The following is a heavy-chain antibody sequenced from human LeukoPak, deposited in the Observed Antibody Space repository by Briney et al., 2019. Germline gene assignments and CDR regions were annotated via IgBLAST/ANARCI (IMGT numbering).Heavy chain of an antibody. J-gene: IGHJ4*02. V-gene: IGHV3-48*03. CDR3: ARTDRGDYVWGSYRRQNYFDY. Sequence: GGSLRLSCAASGFTFSSYEMNWVRQAPGKGLEWVSYISSSGSTIYYADSVKGRFTISRDNAKNSLYLQMNSLRAEDTAVYYCARTDRGDYVWGSYRRQNYFDYRGQGTLVTVSS. D-gene: IGHD3-16*02. CDR1: GFTFSSYE. CDR2: ISSSGSTI.